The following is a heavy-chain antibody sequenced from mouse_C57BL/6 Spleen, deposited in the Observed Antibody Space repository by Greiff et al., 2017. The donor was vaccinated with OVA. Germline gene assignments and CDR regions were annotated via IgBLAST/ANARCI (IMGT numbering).Heavy chain of an antibody. CDR3: ARQGGYYGSSYLYYFDY. V-gene: IGHV5-6*02. J-gene: IGHJ2*01. D-gene: IGHD1-1*01. CDR2: ISSGGSYT. Sequence: DVMLVESGGDLVKPGGSLKLSCAASGFTFSSYGMSWVRQTPDKRLEWVATISSGGSYTYYPDSVKGRFTISRDNAKNTLYLQMSSLKSEDTAMYYCARQGGYYGSSYLYYFDYWGQGTTLTVSS. CDR1: GFTFSSYG.